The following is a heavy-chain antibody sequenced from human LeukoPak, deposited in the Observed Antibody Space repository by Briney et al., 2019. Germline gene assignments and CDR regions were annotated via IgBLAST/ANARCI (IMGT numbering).Heavy chain of an antibody. CDR3: ARHRLDYGDGYWFDP. CDR1: GYSFTSYW. CDR2: IYPGDSDT. J-gene: IGHJ5*02. D-gene: IGHD4-17*01. V-gene: IGHV5-51*01. Sequence: GEPLKISCKGSGYSFTSYWIGWVRQMPGKGLEWMGIIYPGDSDTRYSPSFQGQVTISADKSISTAYLQWSSLKASDTAMYYCARHRLDYGDGYWFDPWGQGTLVTVSS.